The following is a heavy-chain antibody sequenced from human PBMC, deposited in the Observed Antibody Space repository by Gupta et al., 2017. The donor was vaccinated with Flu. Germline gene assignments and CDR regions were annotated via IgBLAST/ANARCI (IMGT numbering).Heavy chain of an antibody. J-gene: IGHJ3*02. CDR1: GFTFSSNG. CDR2: IWYDGSNK. V-gene: IGHV3-33*01. D-gene: IGHD2-2*01. Sequence: QVQLVESGGGVVQPGRSMRLSCGASGFTFSSNGMHWVRQAPGKGLEWVAIIWYDGSNKYYADSVKGRFTISRDNSKNMLYLQMNSLRVEDTAVYYCARWNLGYCTNTGCHGDALDIWGQGTMVTVSS. CDR3: ARWNLGYCTNTGCHGDALDI.